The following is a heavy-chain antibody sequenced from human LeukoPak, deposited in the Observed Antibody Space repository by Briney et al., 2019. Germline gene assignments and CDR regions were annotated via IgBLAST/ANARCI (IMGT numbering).Heavy chain of an antibody. CDR3: ARLTKRRFFDYFFDF. Sequence: PSETLSLTCTVSGVSVSGTNFCWGWVRQPPGKGLEWIGNIYYSGTTSSNPSLNSRVSVSVDTSTNQFSLKMTSVTAADTAVYYCARLTKRRFFDYFFDFWGQGALVTVSS. V-gene: IGHV4-39*01. CDR1: GVSVSGTNFC. CDR2: IYYSGTT. J-gene: IGHJ4*02. D-gene: IGHD3-9*01.